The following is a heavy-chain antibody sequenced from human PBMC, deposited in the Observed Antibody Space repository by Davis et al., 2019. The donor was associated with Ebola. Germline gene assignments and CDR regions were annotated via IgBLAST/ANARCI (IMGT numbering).Heavy chain of an antibody. CDR2: ISAYNGNT. CDR1: GYTFTSYG. V-gene: IGHV1-18*01. J-gene: IGHJ6*02. CDR3: ARDGQRNQYYDVLTGYHYYSMDV. Sequence: AASVKVSCKASGYTFTSYGISWVRQAPGQGLEWMGWISAYNGNTNYVQKLQGRVTMTTDTSTSTAYMELRSLRSDDTAVYYCARDGQRNQYYDVLTGYHYYSMDVWGQGTTVTVSS. D-gene: IGHD3-9*01.